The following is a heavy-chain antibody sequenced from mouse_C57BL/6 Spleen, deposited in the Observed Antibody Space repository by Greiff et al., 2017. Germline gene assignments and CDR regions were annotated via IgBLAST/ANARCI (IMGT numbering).Heavy chain of an antibody. D-gene: IGHD1-1*02. CDR2: IDPSDSYT. Sequence: VQLQQPGAVLVMPGASVKLSCKASGYTFTSYWMHWVKQRPGQGLEWIGEIDPSDSYTNYNQKFKGKSTLTVDKSSSTAYMQLSSLTSEDSAVYYCARGWTNSNDHWGQRTSVTGSS. V-gene: IGHV1-69*01. CDR1: GYTFTSYW. CDR3: ARGWTNSNDH. J-gene: IGHJ4*01.